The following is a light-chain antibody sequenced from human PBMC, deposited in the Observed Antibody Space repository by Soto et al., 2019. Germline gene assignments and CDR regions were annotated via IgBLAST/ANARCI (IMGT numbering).Light chain of an antibody. CDR3: ISYTGSSTSYV. Sequence: QSALTQPASVSGSPGQSITISCSGTSSDIGNYDYVAWYQQFPGKTPKLMIYGVSSRPSGVSSRFSGSKSGNTASLTISGLQAGDEADYYCISYTGSSTSYVFGSGTKVTVL. CDR2: GVS. CDR1: SSDIGNYDY. V-gene: IGLV2-14*01. J-gene: IGLJ1*01.